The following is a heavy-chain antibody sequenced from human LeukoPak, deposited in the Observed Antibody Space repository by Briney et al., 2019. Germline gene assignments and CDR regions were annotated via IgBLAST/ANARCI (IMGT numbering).Heavy chain of an antibody. V-gene: IGHV1-2*02. CDR3: ARVGYSGYDPVARFYYFDY. CDR1: GYTFTGYY. D-gene: IGHD5-12*01. CDR2: INPNSGGT. J-gene: IGHJ4*02. Sequence: ASVKVSCKASGYTFTGYYMHWVRQAPGQGLEWMGWINPNSGGTNYAQKFQGRVTMTRDTSISTAYMELSRLRSGDTAVYYCARVGYSGYDPVARFYYFDYWGQGTLVTVSS.